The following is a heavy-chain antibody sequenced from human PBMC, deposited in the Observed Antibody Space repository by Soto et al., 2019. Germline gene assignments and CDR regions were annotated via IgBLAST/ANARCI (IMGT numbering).Heavy chain of an antibody. CDR3: ARRLNYYDSSGYYQGAFDI. Sequence: SETLSLTCTVSGGSISSSSYYWGWIRQPPGKGLEWIGSIYYSGSTYYNPSLKSRVTISVNTSKNQFSRNLSSVTAADTAVYYCARRLNYYDSSGYYQGAFDIWGQGTMVTVSS. CDR2: IYYSGST. J-gene: IGHJ3*02. V-gene: IGHV4-39*01. CDR1: GGSISSSSYY. D-gene: IGHD3-22*01.